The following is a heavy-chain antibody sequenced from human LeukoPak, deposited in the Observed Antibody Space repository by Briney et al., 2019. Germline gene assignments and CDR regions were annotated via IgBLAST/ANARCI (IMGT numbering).Heavy chain of an antibody. CDR3: ARDSYGLYYFDY. CDR1: GYTFTGYY. CDR2: INPNSGGT. Sequence: ASVKVSCKASGYTFTGYYMHWVRQAPGQGLEWMGWINPNSGGTNYAQKFQGRVTMTRDTSISTAYMELSRLRSDDTAVYYCARDSYGLYYFDYWGQGTLVTVSS. J-gene: IGHJ4*02. V-gene: IGHV1-2*02. D-gene: IGHD5-24*01.